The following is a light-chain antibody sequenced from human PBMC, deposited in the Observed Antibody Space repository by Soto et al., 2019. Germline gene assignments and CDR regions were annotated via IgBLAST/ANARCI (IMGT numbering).Light chain of an antibody. CDR3: QQYYSFPWT. Sequence: EIVLTQSPATLSVSPGERATLSCRASQSVNQKLGWYQQKPGQAPRLLIYVASYRATGIPARFSGSGSGTEYTLTISNLQAEDFAVYYCQQYYSFPWTFGQGTKVEIK. CDR1: QSVNQK. V-gene: IGKV3-15*01. J-gene: IGKJ1*01. CDR2: VAS.